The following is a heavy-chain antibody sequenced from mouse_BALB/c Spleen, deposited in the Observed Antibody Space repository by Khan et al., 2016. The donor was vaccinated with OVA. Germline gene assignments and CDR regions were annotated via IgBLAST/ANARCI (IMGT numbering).Heavy chain of an antibody. J-gene: IGHJ3*01. CDR2: INTYTGEP. D-gene: IGHD2-1*01. CDR1: GYTFTNYG. CDR3: ARSNGNYWFAY. V-gene: IGHV9-3-1*01. Sequence: QIQLVQSGPELKKPGETVKISCKASGYTFTNYGMNWVKQAPGKGLQWMGWINTYTGEPTSADDFKGRFAFSLETSASTAYFQINNLKNEDTATYCCARSNGNYWFAYWGQGTLVTVSA.